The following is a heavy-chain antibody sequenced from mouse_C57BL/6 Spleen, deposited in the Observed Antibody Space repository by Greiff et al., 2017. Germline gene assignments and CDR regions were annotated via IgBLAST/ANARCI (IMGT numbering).Heavy chain of an antibody. Sequence: QVQLQQPGAELVKPGASVKLSCKASGYTFTSYWMQWVKQRPGQGLEWIGEIDPSDSYTNYNQKFKGKATLTVDTSSRTAYMQLSSLTSEDSAVYVCARPRGDYGSPYWYFDVWGKGTTVTVSS. D-gene: IGHD1-1*01. CDR3: ARPRGDYGSPYWYFDV. J-gene: IGHJ1*03. CDR1: GYTFTSYW. CDR2: IDPSDSYT. V-gene: IGHV1-50*01.